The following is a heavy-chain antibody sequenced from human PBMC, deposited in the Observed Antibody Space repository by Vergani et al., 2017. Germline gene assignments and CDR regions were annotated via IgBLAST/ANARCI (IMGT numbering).Heavy chain of an antibody. D-gene: IGHD6-19*01. V-gene: IGHV3-23*04. CDR2: ISGSGGST. J-gene: IGHJ3*02. CDR1: GFTFSSYA. CDR3: AILGRQWPQKDAFDI. Sequence: EVQLVESGGGLVKPGGSLRLSCAASGFTFSSYAMSWVRQAPGKGLEVVSAISGSGGSTYYADSVKGRFTISRDNSKNTLYLQMNSLRAEYTAVYYCAILGRQWPQKDAFDIWGQGTMVTVSS.